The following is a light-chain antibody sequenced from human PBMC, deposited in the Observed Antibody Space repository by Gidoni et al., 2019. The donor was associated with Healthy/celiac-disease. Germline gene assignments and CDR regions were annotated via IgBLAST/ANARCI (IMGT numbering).Light chain of an antibody. CDR3: QQFNSYPRIT. J-gene: IGKJ3*01. CDR1: QGISSA. CDR2: DAS. V-gene: IGKV1-13*02. Sequence: GDRVTITCRASQGISSALAWYQQKPGKAPKLLIYDASSLESGVPSRFSGSASGTAFTLTISSLQPEDFATYYCQQFNSYPRITFGPGTKVDIK.